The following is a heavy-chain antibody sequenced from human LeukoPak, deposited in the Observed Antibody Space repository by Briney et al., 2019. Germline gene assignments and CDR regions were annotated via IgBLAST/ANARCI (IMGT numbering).Heavy chain of an antibody. V-gene: IGHV4-4*07. J-gene: IGHJ3*02. CDR1: GGSISDYY. Sequence: SETLSLTCTVSGGSISDYYWSWIRQPAGKGLEWIGRIYTTGNTNYNPSLKSRVTMSVDTSRNQFSLKLSSVTAADTAVYYCARTRCTSISCLAHDAFDIWGQGTMVTVSS. D-gene: IGHD2-2*01. CDR2: IYTTGNT. CDR3: ARTRCTSISCLAHDAFDI.